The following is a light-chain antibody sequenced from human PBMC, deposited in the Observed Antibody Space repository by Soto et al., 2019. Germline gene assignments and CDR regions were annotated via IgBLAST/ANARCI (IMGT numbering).Light chain of an antibody. CDR1: SYNIGAGYD. Sequence: QSVLTQPPSVSGAPGQRVTISCTGSSYNIGAGYDVHWYQQLPGTAPKLLIYGNSNRPSGVPDRFSGSKSGTSASLAITGLQAGDEADYYCQSYDSSLSSWVFGGGTKVTVL. CDR3: QSYDSSLSSWV. CDR2: GNS. J-gene: IGLJ3*02. V-gene: IGLV1-40*01.